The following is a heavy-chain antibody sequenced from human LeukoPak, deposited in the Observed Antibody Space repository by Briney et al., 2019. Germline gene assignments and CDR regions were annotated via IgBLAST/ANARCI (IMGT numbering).Heavy chain of an antibody. CDR1: GGSISSYY. CDR2: IYYSGST. J-gene: IGHJ4*02. V-gene: IGHV4-59*01. Sequence: PSKTLSLTCTVSGGSISSYYWSWIRQPPGKGLEWIGYIYYSGSTNYNPSLKSRITISIDTSKNQFSLKLSSVTAADTAVYYCARGRGYSGSVWFDCWGQGTLVTVSS. D-gene: IGHD5-12*01. CDR3: ARGRGYSGSVWFDC.